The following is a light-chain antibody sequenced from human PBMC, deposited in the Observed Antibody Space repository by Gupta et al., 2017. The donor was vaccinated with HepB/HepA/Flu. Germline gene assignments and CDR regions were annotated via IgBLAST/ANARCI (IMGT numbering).Light chain of an antibody. CDR2: TAS. V-gene: IGKV1-12*01. CDR3: QHANSFPPG. J-gene: IGKJ1*01. Sequence: DIQMTQTPSSVSASVGDRVTITCRASQVISSWLAWYQQKPGKAPQFLIYTASKLQSGVPSRFSGTGSGKNFTLTISSLQPEDFATYYCQHANSFPPGFGQGTKVEIK. CDR1: QVISSW.